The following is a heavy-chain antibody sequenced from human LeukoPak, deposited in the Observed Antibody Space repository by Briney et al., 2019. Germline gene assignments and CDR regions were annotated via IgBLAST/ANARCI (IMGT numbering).Heavy chain of an antibody. Sequence: PGGSLRLSCAASGFIFSSYWMHWVRQAPGKGLVWVSRINSDGSSTSYAGSVKGRFTISRDNAKNTLYLQMNSLRAEDTAVYYCTRVRGYNGYDSGYWGQGTLVTVSS. CDR3: TRVRGYNGYDSGY. CDR1: GFIFSSYW. V-gene: IGHV3-74*01. CDR2: INSDGSST. J-gene: IGHJ4*02. D-gene: IGHD5-12*01.